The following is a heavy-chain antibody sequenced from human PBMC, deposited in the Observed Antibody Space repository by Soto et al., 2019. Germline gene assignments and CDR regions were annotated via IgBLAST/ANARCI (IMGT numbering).Heavy chain of an antibody. CDR1: GYKFNTYD. CDR2: MSPSSGNT. CDR3: ARGITQEYDY. Sequence: QVQLVQSGAEVEKPGASVKVSCQASGYKFNTYDINWVRQATGQGLEWMGWMSPSSGNTGYAQKFQGRVTMTRDTSVSTAYMELNSLTSDDTAVYYCARGITQEYDYWGQGTPVTVSS. J-gene: IGHJ4*02. V-gene: IGHV1-8*02. D-gene: IGHD1-20*01.